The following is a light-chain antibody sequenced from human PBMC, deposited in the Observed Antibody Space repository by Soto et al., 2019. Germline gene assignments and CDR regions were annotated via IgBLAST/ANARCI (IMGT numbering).Light chain of an antibody. J-gene: IGKJ5*01. Sequence: EIVLAQSPGTLSLSPGERATLSCRASQSVSSNYLAWYQRKPGQAPRLLIYGASSRATGIPDRLSGCGSGTDFTLTISRLEPEDFAVYYCQLYGNSSITFGLGTRLEIK. CDR1: QSVSSNY. CDR3: QLYGNSSIT. CDR2: GAS. V-gene: IGKV3-20*01.